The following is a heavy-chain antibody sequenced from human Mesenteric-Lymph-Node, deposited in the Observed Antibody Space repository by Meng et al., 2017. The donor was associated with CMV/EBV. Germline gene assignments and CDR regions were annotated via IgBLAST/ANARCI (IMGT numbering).Heavy chain of an antibody. V-gene: IGHV4-39*01. Sequence: TCTVSGGSVSSGSYYWGWIRQPPGKGLEWIGNIYYTGTTYYNPSLKSRVTISVDTSKNQFSLKLSSVTAADTALYYCARGIGGWFDPWGQGTLVTVSS. J-gene: IGHJ5*02. D-gene: IGHD3-16*01. CDR3: ARGIGGWFDP. CDR1: GGSVSSGSYY. CDR2: IYYTGTT.